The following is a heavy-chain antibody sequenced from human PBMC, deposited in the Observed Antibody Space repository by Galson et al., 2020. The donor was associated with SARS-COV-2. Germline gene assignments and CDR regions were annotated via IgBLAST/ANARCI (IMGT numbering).Heavy chain of an antibody. J-gene: IGHJ2*01. CDR1: VGSLSGYF. V-gene: IGHV4-34*01. D-gene: IGHD3-3*01. CDR2: INHGGNT. CDR3: ARRIWSGPPTIWYFDL. Sequence: SQTLSLTCAVYVGSLSGYFWSWVRQPPRKGLEWVGEINHGGNTNYNPSLKSRVTISLHTSNNQFSLSLASVTAADTAIYYCARRIWSGPPTIWYFDLWVRGTLVTVSS.